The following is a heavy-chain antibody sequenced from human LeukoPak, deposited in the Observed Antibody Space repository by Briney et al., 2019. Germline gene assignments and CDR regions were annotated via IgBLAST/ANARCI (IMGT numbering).Heavy chain of an antibody. J-gene: IGHJ6*03. D-gene: IGHD6-13*01. CDR1: GYTFTSYD. CDR3: ARGHMPPLPWYSSSWYDHYYYYYMDV. V-gene: IGHV1-8*03. CDR2: MNPNSGNT. Sequence: GASVKVSCKASGYTFTSYDINWVRQATGQGLEWMGWMNPNSGNTGYAQKFQGRVTITRNTSISTAYMELSSLRSEDTAVYYCARGHMPPLPWYSSSWYDHYYYYYMDVWGKGTTVTASS.